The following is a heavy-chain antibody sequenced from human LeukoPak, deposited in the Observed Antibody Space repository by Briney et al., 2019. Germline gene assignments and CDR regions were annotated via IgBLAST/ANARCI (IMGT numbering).Heavy chain of an antibody. Sequence: GGSLRLSCVASGFTFSSYAMSWVRQAPGKGLEWVSAISGSGGSTYYADSVKGRFTISRDNSKNTLYLQMNSLRAEDTAVYYCARGVGSGSRLRAGDYWGQGTLVTVSS. J-gene: IGHJ4*02. D-gene: IGHD1-26*01. V-gene: IGHV3-23*01. CDR1: GFTFSSYA. CDR2: ISGSGGST. CDR3: ARGVGSGSRLRAGDY.